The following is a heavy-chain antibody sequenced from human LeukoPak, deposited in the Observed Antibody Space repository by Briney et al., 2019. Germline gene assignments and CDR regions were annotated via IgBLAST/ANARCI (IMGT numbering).Heavy chain of an antibody. CDR2: ISYDGSNK. CDR3: ARDLYYYDSSGYSRALDY. CDR1: GFTFSSYA. D-gene: IGHD3-22*01. V-gene: IGHV3-30-3*01. Sequence: GGSLRLSCAASGFTFSSYAMHWVRQAPGKGLEWVAVISYDGSNKYYADSVKGRFTISRDNSKNTLYLKMNSLRAEDTAVYYCARDLYYYDSSGYSRALDYWGQGTLVTVSS. J-gene: IGHJ4*02.